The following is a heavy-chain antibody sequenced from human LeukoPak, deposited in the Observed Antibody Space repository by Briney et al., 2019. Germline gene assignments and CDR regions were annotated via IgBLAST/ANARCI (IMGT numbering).Heavy chain of an antibody. CDR3: ARVGATTRSFDY. Sequence: SETLSLTCTVSGGSISNSDYYWGWIRQPPGKGLEWIGSIYYSGSTYYNPSLKSRVTISVDTSKNQFSLKVSSVTAADTAVYYCARVGATTRSFDYWGQGALVTVSS. J-gene: IGHJ4*02. V-gene: IGHV4-39*07. D-gene: IGHD1-26*01. CDR1: GGSISNSDYY. CDR2: IYYSGST.